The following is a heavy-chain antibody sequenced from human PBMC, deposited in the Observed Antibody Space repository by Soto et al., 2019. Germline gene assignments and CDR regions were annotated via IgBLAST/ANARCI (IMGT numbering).Heavy chain of an antibody. CDR1: GYTFTSYG. CDR2: ISAYNGNT. CDR3: ASGKPLGYCSGGSCYSNAFDI. Sequence: ASVKVSCKASGYTFTSYGISWVRQAPGQGLEWMGWISAYNGNTNYAQKLQGRVTMTTDTSTSTAYMELRSLRSDDTAVYYCASGKPLGYCSGGSCYSNAFDIWGQGTMVTVSS. J-gene: IGHJ3*02. V-gene: IGHV1-18*01. D-gene: IGHD2-15*01.